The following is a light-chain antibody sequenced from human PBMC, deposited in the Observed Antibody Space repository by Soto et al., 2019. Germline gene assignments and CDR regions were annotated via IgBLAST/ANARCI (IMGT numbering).Light chain of an antibody. CDR1: SSNIGAGHD. Sequence: QSALTQPPSVSGAPGQRVTISCAGSSSNIGAGHDVHWYHQIPGTAPRLLIFKNNNRPSGVPDRFFVSKSGSSASLAITGLQTEDEADYYCQSYDSSLNSFVFGGGTKLTVL. J-gene: IGLJ3*02. V-gene: IGLV1-40*01. CDR2: KNN. CDR3: QSYDSSLNSFV.